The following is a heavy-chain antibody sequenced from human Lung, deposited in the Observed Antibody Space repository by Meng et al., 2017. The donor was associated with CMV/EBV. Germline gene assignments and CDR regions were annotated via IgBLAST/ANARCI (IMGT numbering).Heavy chain of an antibody. CDR2: ISYDGSNK. J-gene: IGHJ4*02. Sequence: GGSLRLSCAASGFTFNSYAMHWVRQAPGKGLEWVALISYDGSNKYYTDSVRGRFTISRDNSKNTLYLRMNSLRPEDTAVYYCAGSPSDIHLWFVFWGQGTLVTVSS. CDR1: GFTFNSYA. D-gene: IGHD5-18*01. CDR3: AGSPSDIHLWFVF. V-gene: IGHV3-30*04.